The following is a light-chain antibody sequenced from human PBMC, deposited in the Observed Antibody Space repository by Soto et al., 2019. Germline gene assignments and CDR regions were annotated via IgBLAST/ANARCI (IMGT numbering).Light chain of an antibody. CDR3: QQYGSSPPWT. J-gene: IGKJ1*01. CDR1: QSVSSY. Sequence: EIVMTQSPATLSVSPGERATLFCRASQSVSSYLAWYQQKPGQAPRLLIYDASNRATGIPARFSGSGSGTDFTLTISSLEPEDFAVYYCQQYGSSPPWTFGQGTKVDIK. CDR2: DAS. V-gene: IGKV3-11*01.